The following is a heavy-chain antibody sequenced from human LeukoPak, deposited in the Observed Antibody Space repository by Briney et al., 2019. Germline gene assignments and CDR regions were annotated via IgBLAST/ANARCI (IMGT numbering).Heavy chain of an antibody. CDR1: GFTFSSYA. Sequence: PGRSLRLSCAASGFTFSSYAMHWVRQAPGKGLEWVAVISYDGSNKYYADSVKGRFTISRDNSKNTLYLQMNSLRAEDTAVYYCARRRGDITFDYWGQGTLVTVSS. D-gene: IGHD3-10*01. CDR2: ISYDGSNK. J-gene: IGHJ4*02. CDR3: ARRRGDITFDY. V-gene: IGHV3-30-3*01.